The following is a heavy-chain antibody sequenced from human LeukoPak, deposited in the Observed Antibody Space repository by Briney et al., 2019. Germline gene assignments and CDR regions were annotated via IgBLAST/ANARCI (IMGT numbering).Heavy chain of an antibody. D-gene: IGHD6-13*01. CDR1: GFTFSSNY. J-gene: IGHJ4*02. CDR2: IYSGGST. CDR3: ARMGSIAASGIPFDS. V-gene: IGHV3-53*01. Sequence: PGGSLRLSCAASGFTFSSNYMSWVRQAPGKGLEWVSLIYSGGSTYYADSVKGRFTISRDNSKNTLYLQVNSLRAADKAVYYCARMGSIAASGIPFDSWGQGTLVTVSP.